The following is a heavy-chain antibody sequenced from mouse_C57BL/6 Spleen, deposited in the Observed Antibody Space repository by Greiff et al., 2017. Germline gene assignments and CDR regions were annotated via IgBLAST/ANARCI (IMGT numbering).Heavy chain of an antibody. Sequence: VQLQQSGPELVKPGASVKISCKASGYSFTGYYMNWVKQSPEKSLEWIGEINPSTGGTTYNQKFKAKATLTVDKSSSTAYMQLNSLTSEDSAVYYCARGEDDGYYLDYWGQGTTLTGAS. CDR3: ARGEDDGYYLDY. D-gene: IGHD2-3*01. CDR1: GYSFTGYY. V-gene: IGHV1-42*01. J-gene: IGHJ2*01. CDR2: INPSTGGT.